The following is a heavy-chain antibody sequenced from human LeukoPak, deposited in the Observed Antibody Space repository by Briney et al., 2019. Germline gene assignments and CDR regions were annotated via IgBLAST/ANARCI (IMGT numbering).Heavy chain of an antibody. CDR2: IYYSGTS. CDR3: ARHDQVSTSSPKFNDAFDI. CDR1: GDSMTSYY. V-gene: IGHV4-59*08. Sequence: PSETLSLTCTVSGDSMTSYYWSWIRQPPGKGLEWIGNIYYSGTSNYNPSLRSRVTISEDTSKNQFSLELNSVTVADTAVYYCARHDQVSTSSPKFNDAFDIWGQGTMVTVSS. D-gene: IGHD2-2*01. J-gene: IGHJ3*02.